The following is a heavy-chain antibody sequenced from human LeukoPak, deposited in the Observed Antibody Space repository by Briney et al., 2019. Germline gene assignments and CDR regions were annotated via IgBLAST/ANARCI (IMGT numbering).Heavy chain of an antibody. J-gene: IGHJ5*02. CDR1: GFAFDDYA. D-gene: IGHD6-6*01. V-gene: IGHV3-9*01. CDR3: ASVTGSSLSRNYFDP. Sequence: PGRSLRLSCVASGFAFDDYAMHWVRQAPGKGLEWVSGISWDGANTGYADSVRGRFTISRDSAKNSLYLQMNSLRTEDTALYYCASVTGSSLSRNYFDPWGQGTLVTVSS. CDR2: ISWDGANT.